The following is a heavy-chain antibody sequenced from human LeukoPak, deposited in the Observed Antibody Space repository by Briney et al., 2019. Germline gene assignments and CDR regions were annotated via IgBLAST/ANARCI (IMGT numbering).Heavy chain of an antibody. Sequence: PSETLSLTCTVSGVSISNNYYYWAWIRQPPGKGLGMIGYVHYTGSTFYNSSLKSRVTISADTSQNQFSLSLTSVTAADTAVYYCATLGLLRGAGFNLATHFDFWGQGTLVTVPS. V-gene: IGHV4-39*01. CDR3: ATLGLLRGAGFNLATHFDF. J-gene: IGHJ4*02. D-gene: IGHD1-26*01. CDR2: VHYTGST. CDR1: GVSISNNYYY.